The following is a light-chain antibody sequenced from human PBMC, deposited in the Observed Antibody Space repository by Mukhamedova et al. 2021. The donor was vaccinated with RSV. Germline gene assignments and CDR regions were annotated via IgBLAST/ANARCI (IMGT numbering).Light chain of an antibody. Sequence: WYQRRVHGQVPRLLISAASTLQSGVPSRFSGSGSDTDFTLTISSLQPEDVATYYCQKYNSALTLAFAGGTKVELK. J-gene: IGKJ4*01. V-gene: IGKV1-27*01. CDR3: QKYNSALTLA. CDR2: AAS.